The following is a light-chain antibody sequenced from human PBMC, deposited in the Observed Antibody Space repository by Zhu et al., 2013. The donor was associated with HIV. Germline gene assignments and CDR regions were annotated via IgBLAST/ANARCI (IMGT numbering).Light chain of an antibody. CDR1: QDISTY. CDR3: QQLNNNAA. V-gene: IGKV1-9*01. CDR2: AAS. J-gene: IGKJ3*01. Sequence: DIQLTQSPPFLSASVGDRVTITCRASQDISTYLAWYQQKPGKAPNLLIYAASTLQSGVPSRFSGSGSGTEFALTISGLQPEDFATYYCQQLNNNAAFGPGTNLDV.